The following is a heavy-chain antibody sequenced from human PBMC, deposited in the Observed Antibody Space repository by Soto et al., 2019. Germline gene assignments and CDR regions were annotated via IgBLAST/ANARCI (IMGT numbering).Heavy chain of an antibody. V-gene: IGHV3-23*01. CDR1: GFTFSSYA. CDR2: ISGSGGST. Sequence: GGSLRLSCAASGFTFSSYAMSWVRQAPGKGLEWVSAISGSGGSTYYADSVKGRFTISRDISKNTLYLQMNSLRAEDTAVYYCAKDHPRSPKSNLDYWGQGTLVTVSS. J-gene: IGHJ4*02. CDR3: AKDHPRSPKSNLDY.